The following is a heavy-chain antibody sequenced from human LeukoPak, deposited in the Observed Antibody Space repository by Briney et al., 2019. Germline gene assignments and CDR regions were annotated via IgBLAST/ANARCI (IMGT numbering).Heavy chain of an antibody. J-gene: IGHJ4*02. CDR3: ARGLYASGSYYY. V-gene: IGHV1-18*04. D-gene: IGHD3-10*01. CDR2: IRADNGNT. CDR1: GYTFTGYY. Sequence: ASVKVSCKASGYTFTGYYMHWVRQAPGQGLEWMGWIRADNGNTNSAQKFQGRVTMTTDTSTSTAFMEVRSLRSDDTAIYYCARGLYASGSYYYWGQGTPVTVSS.